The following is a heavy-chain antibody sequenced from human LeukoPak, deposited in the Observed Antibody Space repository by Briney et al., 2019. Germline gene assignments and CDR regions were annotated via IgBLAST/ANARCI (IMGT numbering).Heavy chain of an antibody. CDR2: IYTSGST. Sequence: SQTLSLTCTVSGGSISSGSYYWSWIRQPAGKGLEWIGRIYTSGSTNYNPSLKSRVTISVDTSKNQFPLKLSSVTAADTAVYYCARDLTRGYLGSGNWFDPWGQGTLVTVSS. J-gene: IGHJ5*02. CDR3: ARDLTRGYLGSGNWFDP. CDR1: GGSISSGSYY. D-gene: IGHD3-22*01. V-gene: IGHV4-61*02.